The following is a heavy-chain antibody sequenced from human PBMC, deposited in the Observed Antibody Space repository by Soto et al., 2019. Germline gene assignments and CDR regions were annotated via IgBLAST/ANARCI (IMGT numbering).Heavy chain of an antibody. CDR2: IYSGGST. CDR1: GFTFSSYA. CDR3: ARGLRFGVSRY. V-gene: IGHV3-23*03. D-gene: IGHD4-17*01. J-gene: IGHJ4*02. Sequence: EVQLLESGGGLVQPGGSLRLSCAASGFTFSSYAMSWVRQAPGKGLEWVSVIYSGGSTYYADSVKGRFTISRDNSKNTLYLQMNSLRAEDTAVYYCARGLRFGVSRYWGQGTLVTVSS.